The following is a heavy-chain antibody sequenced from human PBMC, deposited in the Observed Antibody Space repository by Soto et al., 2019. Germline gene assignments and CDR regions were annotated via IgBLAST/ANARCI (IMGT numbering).Heavy chain of an antibody. CDR2: IYPEDSDT. Sequence: PGESLKISCKGFGYTYPSYWIGWVRQVPGKGLEWMGIIYPEDSDTRYSPSFQGQVTISADKSISTAYLQWSSLKASDTAMYYCARRILLWSVRDAFDIWGQGTMVTV. V-gene: IGHV5-51*01. CDR3: ARRILLWSVRDAFDI. D-gene: IGHD3-10*01. J-gene: IGHJ3*02. CDR1: GYTYPSYW.